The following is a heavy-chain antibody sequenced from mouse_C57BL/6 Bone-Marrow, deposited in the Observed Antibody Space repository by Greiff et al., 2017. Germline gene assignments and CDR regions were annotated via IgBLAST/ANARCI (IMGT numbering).Heavy chain of an antibody. CDR3: AIGFFDY. CDR1: GFTFSSYA. CDR2: ISDGGSYT. Sequence: EVQGVESGGGLVKPGGSLKLSCAASGFTFSSYAMSWVRQTPEKRLEWVATISDGGSYTYYPDNVKGRFTISRDNAKNNLYLQMSHLKSEDTAMYYCAIGFFDYWGQGTTLTVSS. V-gene: IGHV5-4*01. J-gene: IGHJ2*01.